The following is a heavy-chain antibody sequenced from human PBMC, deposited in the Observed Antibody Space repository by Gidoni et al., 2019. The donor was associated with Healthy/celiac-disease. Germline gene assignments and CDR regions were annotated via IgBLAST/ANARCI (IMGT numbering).Heavy chain of an antibody. V-gene: IGHV4-4*07. J-gene: IGHJ4*02. D-gene: IGHD6-19*01. Sequence: QVQLQESGPGPVKPSEPLSLTCTVSGGSISSNYWRWIRQPAGKGLEWIGHIYTSGSTNYNPSLKSRVTMSVDTSKNQFSRKQSSVTAADTAVYYCARGGGDTSGWYPSQDRREFDYGGQGTLVTVSS. CDR1: GGSISSNY. CDR3: ARGGGDTSGWYPSQDRREFDY. CDR2: IYTSGST.